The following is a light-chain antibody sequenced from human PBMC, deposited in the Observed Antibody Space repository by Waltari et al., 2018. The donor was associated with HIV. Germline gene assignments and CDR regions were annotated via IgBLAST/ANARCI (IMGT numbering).Light chain of an antibody. Sequence: EIVLTQSPGTLSLSPGERAPLSCLASQSVTNTFLAWYQQKPGLAPRLLIYGASSRAPGIADRVSGRGSGTDFTLTISRLEPEDFALYYCQQYGNSPFTFGPGTKVEMK. J-gene: IGKJ3*01. CDR1: QSVTNTF. CDR3: QQYGNSPFT. CDR2: GAS. V-gene: IGKV3-20*01.